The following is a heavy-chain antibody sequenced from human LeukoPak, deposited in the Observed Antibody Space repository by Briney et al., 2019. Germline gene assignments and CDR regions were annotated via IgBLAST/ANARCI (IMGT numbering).Heavy chain of an antibody. CDR3: ARDLAPMVRGTS. Sequence: GGSLRLSCAASGFTFSIYDMRWVRQATGKGLEWVSTIGNADYTYYSGSVKGRFTISREDAKNSFYLQMNSLRVGDTAVYYCARDLAPMVRGTSWGQGTLVTVSS. V-gene: IGHV3-13*01. CDR2: IGNADYT. D-gene: IGHD3-10*01. CDR1: GFTFSIYD. J-gene: IGHJ4*02.